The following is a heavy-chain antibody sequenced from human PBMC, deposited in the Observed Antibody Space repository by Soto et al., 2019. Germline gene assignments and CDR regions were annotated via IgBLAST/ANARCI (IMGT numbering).Heavy chain of an antibody. J-gene: IGHJ6*02. Sequence: PGESLKISCKGSGYSFTSYWIGWVRQMPGKGLEWMGISYPGDSDTRYSPSFQGQVTISADKSISTAYLQWSSLKASDTAMYYCARHRVGHRKYYYGMDVWGQGTTVTVSS. CDR1: GYSFTSYW. CDR3: ARHRVGHRKYYYGMDV. V-gene: IGHV5-51*01. CDR2: SYPGDSDT.